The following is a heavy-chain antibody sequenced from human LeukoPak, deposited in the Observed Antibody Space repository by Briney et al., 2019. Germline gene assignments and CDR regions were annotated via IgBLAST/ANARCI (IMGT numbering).Heavy chain of an antibody. CDR2: IWYDGSNK. D-gene: IGHD2-15*01. Sequence: PGGSLRLSCAASGFTFSSYGMHWVRQAPGKGLEWVAVIWYDGSNKYYADSVKGRFTISRDNSKNTLYLQMNSLRAEDTAVYYCARYCSGGSCYAYYYGMDVWGQGTTVTVSS. CDR1: GFTFSSYG. V-gene: IGHV3-33*01. J-gene: IGHJ6*02. CDR3: ARYCSGGSCYAYYYGMDV.